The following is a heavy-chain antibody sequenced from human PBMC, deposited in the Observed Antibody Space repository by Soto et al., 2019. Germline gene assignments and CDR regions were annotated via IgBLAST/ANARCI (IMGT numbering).Heavy chain of an antibody. D-gene: IGHD5-12*01. J-gene: IGHJ4*02. Sequence: QVQLVQSGAEVKKPGSSVKVSCKASGGPFSNDIITWVRQAPGQGLEWMGRIIPLLNIANYAQNFQGRVTITADRSTGTAYMELNSLRSEDTAVYYCARDSPIGSTFRGYDAIDYWGQGTLVTVSS. V-gene: IGHV1-69*08. CDR1: GGPFSNDI. CDR3: ARDSPIGSTFRGYDAIDY. CDR2: IIPLLNIA.